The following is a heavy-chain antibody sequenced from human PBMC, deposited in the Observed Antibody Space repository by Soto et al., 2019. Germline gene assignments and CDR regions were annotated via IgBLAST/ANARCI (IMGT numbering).Heavy chain of an antibody. CDR3: ARGVLSDSGTYY. Sequence: SLRLSCAASGFTFSSYTMNWVRQAPGKGLEWVSSISSGSSYIYYADSMKGRFTISRDNAKNSLYLQMNSLRAEDTAVYYCARGVLSDSGTYYWGRGTLVTVSS. CDR2: ISSGSSYI. V-gene: IGHV3-21*01. CDR1: GFTFSSYT. J-gene: IGHJ4*02. D-gene: IGHD2-2*01.